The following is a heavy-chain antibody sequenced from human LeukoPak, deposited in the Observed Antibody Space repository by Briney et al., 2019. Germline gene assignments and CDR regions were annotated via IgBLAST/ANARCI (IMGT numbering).Heavy chain of an antibody. D-gene: IGHD5-24*01. CDR3: ARDLGYNYDY. CDR1: GGSISSYY. CDR2: IYYSEST. J-gene: IGHJ4*02. V-gene: IGHV4-59*01. Sequence: PSETLSLTCTVSGGSISSYYWSWIRQPPGKGLEWIGYIYYSESTNYNPSLKSRVTISVATSKNQFSLKLSSVTAADTAVYYCARDLGYNYDYWGQGTLVTVSS.